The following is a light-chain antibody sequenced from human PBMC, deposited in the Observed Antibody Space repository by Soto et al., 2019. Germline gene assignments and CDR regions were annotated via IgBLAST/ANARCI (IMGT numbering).Light chain of an antibody. Sequence: QSALTQPASVSGSPGQSITISCTGTSSDIGSYNLGSWYQQHPGKAPKLMIYEGNKRPSGVSNRFSGSRSGTTASLTISGLQPEDEADYYCCSYAEGGPFVFGGGTKLTVL. CDR1: SSDIGSYNL. J-gene: IGLJ3*02. V-gene: IGLV2-23*01. CDR2: EGN. CDR3: CSYAEGGPFV.